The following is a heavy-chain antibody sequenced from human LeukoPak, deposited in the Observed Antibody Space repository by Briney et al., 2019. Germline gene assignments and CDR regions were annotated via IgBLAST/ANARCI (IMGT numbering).Heavy chain of an antibody. V-gene: IGHV4-61*01. CDR2: IYYSGST. J-gene: IGHJ4*02. CDR3: ARGYYYDSSGYYESLYFDY. Sequence: PSETLSLTCTVSGGSVSSGSYYWSWIRQPPGKGLEWIGYIYYSGSTYYNPSLKSRVTISVDTSKNQFSLKLSSVTAADTAVYYCARGYYYDSSGYYESLYFDYWGQGTLVTVSS. CDR1: GGSVSSGSYY. D-gene: IGHD3-22*01.